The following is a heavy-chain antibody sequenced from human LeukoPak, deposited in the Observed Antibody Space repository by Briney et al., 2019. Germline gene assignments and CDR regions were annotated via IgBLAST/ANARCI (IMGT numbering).Heavy chain of an antibody. CDR1: GFTFSSYS. V-gene: IGHV3-48*01. CDR2: ISLSSTTI. J-gene: IGHJ4*02. CDR3: AGGYQLLPGYFDY. D-gene: IGHD2-2*01. Sequence: GGSLRLSCAASGFTFSSYSMTWVRQAPGKGLEWVSYISLSSTTIYYADSVKGRFTISRDNSKNTLYLQMNSLRAEDTAVYYCAGGYQLLPGYFDYWGQGTLVTVSS.